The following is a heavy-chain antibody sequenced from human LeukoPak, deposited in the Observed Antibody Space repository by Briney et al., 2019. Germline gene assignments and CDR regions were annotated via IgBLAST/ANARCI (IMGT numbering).Heavy chain of an antibody. Sequence: SETLSLTCTVSGYSISSGYYWGWIRQPPGKGLGGFGSIYHSGSTYYNPSLKSRVTISVDTSKNQFSLKLSSVTAADTAVYYCASVRGGSYYGFEDYWGQGTLVAVSS. CDR3: ASVRGGSYYGFEDY. J-gene: IGHJ4*02. V-gene: IGHV4-38-2*02. CDR2: IYHSGST. CDR1: GYSISSGYY. D-gene: IGHD1-26*01.